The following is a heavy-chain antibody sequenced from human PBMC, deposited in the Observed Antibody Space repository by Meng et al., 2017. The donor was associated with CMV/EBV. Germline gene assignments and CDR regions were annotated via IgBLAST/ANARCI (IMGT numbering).Heavy chain of an antibody. D-gene: IGHD3-3*01. CDR1: GFTVSSNY. CDR2: IYSGGST. J-gene: IGHJ4*02. CDR3: ARGISGYDFWSGYYTHLDY. Sequence: GESLKISCAASGFTVSSNYMSWVRQAPGKGLEWVSVIYSGGSTYYADSVKGRFTISRDNSKNTLYLQMNSLRAEDTAVYYCARGISGYDFWSGYYTHLDYWGQGTLVTVSS. V-gene: IGHV3-53*01.